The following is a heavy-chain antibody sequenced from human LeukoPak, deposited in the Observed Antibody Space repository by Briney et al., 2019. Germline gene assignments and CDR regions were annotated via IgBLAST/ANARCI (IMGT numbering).Heavy chain of an antibody. D-gene: IGHD2-2*01. Sequence: SETLSLTCTVSGGSISSYYWSWIRQPAGKGLEWIGRIYTSGSTNYPPLKSRVTMSVDTSKNQFSLKLSSVTAADPAVYYCARSQPREYNWFDPWGQGTLVTVSS. CDR1: GGSISSYY. CDR3: ARSQPREYNWFDP. V-gene: IGHV4-4*07. J-gene: IGHJ5*02. CDR2: IYTSGST.